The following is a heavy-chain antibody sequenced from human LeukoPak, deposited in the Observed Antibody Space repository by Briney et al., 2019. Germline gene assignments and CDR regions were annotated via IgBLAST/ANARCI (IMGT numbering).Heavy chain of an antibody. J-gene: IGHJ6*03. CDR3: ARDRLGIAAAAKDYYYYMDV. CDR2: FDPEDGET. D-gene: IGHD6-13*01. Sequence: GASVKVSCKVSGYTLTELSMHWVRQAPGKGLEWMGGFDPEDGETIYAQKFQGRVTMTEDTSTDTAYMELSSLRSEDTAVYYCARDRLGIAAAAKDYYYYMDVWGKGTTVTVSS. CDR1: GYTLTELS. V-gene: IGHV1-24*01.